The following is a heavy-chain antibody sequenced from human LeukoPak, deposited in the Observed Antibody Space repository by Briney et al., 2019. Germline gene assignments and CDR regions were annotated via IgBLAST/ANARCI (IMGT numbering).Heavy chain of an antibody. CDR1: GYTLTELS. V-gene: IGHV1-24*01. D-gene: IGHD1-26*01. Sequence: ASVKVSCKVSGYTLTELSMHWVRQAPGKGLEWMGGFDPEDGETIYAQKFQGRVTMTEDTSTDTAYMELSSLRSEDTAVYYCATDGLTVGATTFLDYWGQGTLVTVSS. J-gene: IGHJ4*02. CDR3: ATDGLTVGATTFLDY. CDR2: FDPEDGET.